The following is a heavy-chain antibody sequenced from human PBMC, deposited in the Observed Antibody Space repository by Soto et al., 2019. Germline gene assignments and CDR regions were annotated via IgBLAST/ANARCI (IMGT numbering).Heavy chain of an antibody. Sequence: GGSLRLSCAASGFTFSSYSMNWVRQAPGKGLEWVSSISSSSSYIYYADSVKGRFTISRDNAKNSLYLQMNSLRDEDTAVYYCAGGYYYDNSGYRAWGQGTLVTVSS. V-gene: IGHV3-21*01. CDR2: ISSSSSYI. CDR3: AGGYYYDNSGYRA. J-gene: IGHJ4*02. D-gene: IGHD3-22*01. CDR1: GFTFSSYS.